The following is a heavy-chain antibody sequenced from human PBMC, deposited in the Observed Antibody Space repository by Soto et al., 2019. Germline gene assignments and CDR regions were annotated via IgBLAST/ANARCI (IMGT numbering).Heavy chain of an antibody. CDR2: ISAYNGNT. CDR1: GYTFTSYG. Sequence: QVQLVQSGAEVKKPGASVKVSCKASGYTFTSYGISWGRQAPGQGLEWMGWISAYNGNTNYAQKLQGRVTMTTDTSTSTAYMELRSLRSDDTAVYYCARNRAYYYDSSGYHNWFDPWGQGTLVTVSS. D-gene: IGHD3-22*01. V-gene: IGHV1-18*01. J-gene: IGHJ5*02. CDR3: ARNRAYYYDSSGYHNWFDP.